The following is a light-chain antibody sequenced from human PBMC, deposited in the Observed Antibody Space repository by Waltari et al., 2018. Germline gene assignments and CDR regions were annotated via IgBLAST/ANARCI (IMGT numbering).Light chain of an antibody. V-gene: IGLV4-69*01. CDR2: VNGYGSH. CDR3: QTWGTGIQV. CDR1: SGHSSYA. J-gene: IGLJ2*01. Sequence: QLVLTQSPSASASLGASVKLTCTLSSGHSSYAIAWHQQQPEKGPRYLMKVNGYGSHKKGDGIPDRFSGSSSGTERYLTISSLQSEDEADYYCQTWGTGIQVFGGGTKLTVL.